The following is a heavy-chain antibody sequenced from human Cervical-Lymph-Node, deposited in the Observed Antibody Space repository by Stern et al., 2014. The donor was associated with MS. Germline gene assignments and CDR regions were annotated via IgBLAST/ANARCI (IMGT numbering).Heavy chain of an antibody. V-gene: IGHV4-61*02. D-gene: IGHD3-22*01. J-gene: IGHJ4*02. CDR2: IHASGNT. CDR1: GGSITSGSSF. Sequence: QVQLQESGPGLVKPSQTLSLTCTVSGGSITSGSSFWSWIRQPAGQGLEWIGRIHASGNTNYNPSLRSRVTMSVDTSKNQFPLKVTSVTAADTAVYYCARYYYESSGYPPYYFDYWGQGILVTVSS. CDR3: ARYYYESSGYPPYYFDY.